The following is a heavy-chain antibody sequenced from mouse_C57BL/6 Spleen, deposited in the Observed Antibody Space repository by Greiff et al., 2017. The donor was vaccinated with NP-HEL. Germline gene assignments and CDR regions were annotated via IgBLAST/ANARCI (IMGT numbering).Heavy chain of an antibody. CDR1: GYSITSGYY. J-gene: IGHJ2*01. D-gene: IGHD2-14*01. CDR3: AREVPYEFDY. CDR2: ISYDGSN. V-gene: IGHV3-6*01. Sequence: EVKLVESGPGLVKPSQSLSLTCSVTGYSITSGYYWNWIRQFPGNKLEWMGYISYDGSNNYNPSLKNRISITRDTSKNQFFLKLNSVTTEDTATYYCAREVPYEFDYWGQGTTLTVSS.